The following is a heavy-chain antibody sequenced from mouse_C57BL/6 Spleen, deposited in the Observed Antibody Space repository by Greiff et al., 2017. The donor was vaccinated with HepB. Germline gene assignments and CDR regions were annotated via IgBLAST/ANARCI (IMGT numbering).Heavy chain of an antibody. V-gene: IGHV5-17*01. CDR3: ARDYYSNNYAMGY. CDR1: GFTFSDYG. CDR2: ISSGSSTI. Sequence: EVKVVESGGGLVKPGGSLKLSCAASGFTFSDYGMHWVRQAPETWLEWVAYISSGSSTIYYADTVKGGFTISRDNAKYTLFLQRTSLRSEDTALSYCARDYYSNNYAMGYWGQGPSVTVYS. D-gene: IGHD1-1*01. J-gene: IGHJ4*01.